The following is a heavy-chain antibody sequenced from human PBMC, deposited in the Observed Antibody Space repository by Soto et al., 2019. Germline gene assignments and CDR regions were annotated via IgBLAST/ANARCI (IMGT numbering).Heavy chain of an antibody. D-gene: IGHD6-19*01. J-gene: IGHJ4*02. Sequence: SSVQDSCKASVGPYGNNAISWVRQAPGQGLEWMGGIIPVFGTANYAQKFQGRVTITADESTSTAYMELSSLRSDDTAVYYGARDLASGGYNYGGQ. V-gene: IGHV1-69*13. CDR3: ARDLASGGYNY. CDR2: IIPVFGTA. CDR1: VGPYGNNA.